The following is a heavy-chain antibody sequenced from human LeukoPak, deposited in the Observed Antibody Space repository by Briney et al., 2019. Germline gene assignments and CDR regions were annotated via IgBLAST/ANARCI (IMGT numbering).Heavy chain of an antibody. Sequence: ASVKVSCKVSGYTLTELSMHWVRQAPGKGLEWMGSFDPEDGETIYAQKFQGRVTMTEDTSTDTAYMELSSLRSEDTAVYYCARDASAGFLEWTRGEYNWFDPWGQGTLVTVSS. CDR3: ARDASAGFLEWTRGEYNWFDP. D-gene: IGHD3-3*01. CDR1: GYTLTELS. V-gene: IGHV1-24*01. J-gene: IGHJ5*02. CDR2: FDPEDGET.